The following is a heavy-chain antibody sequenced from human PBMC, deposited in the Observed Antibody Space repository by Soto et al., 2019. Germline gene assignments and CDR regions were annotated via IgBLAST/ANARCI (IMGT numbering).Heavy chain of an antibody. CDR2: ISVSVGST. CDR1: GFTFSSYA. J-gene: IGHJ4*02. D-gene: IGHD6-6*01. Sequence: GGSLRLSCAASGFTFSSYAMSWVRQAPGKGLEWVSAISVSVGSTYYADSVKGRFTISRDNSKNTLYLQMNSMRAEDTAVYDWAKDGVGKYSSSSWSRDYWGQGTLGAVAS. CDR3: AKDGVGKYSSSSWSRDY. V-gene: IGHV3-23*01.